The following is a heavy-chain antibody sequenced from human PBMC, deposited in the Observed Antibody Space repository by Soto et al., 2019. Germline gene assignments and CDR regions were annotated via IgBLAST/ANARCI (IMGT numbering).Heavy chain of an antibody. CDR2: ISYDGSNK. Sequence: QVQLVESGGGVVQPGRSLRLSCAASGFTFSSYGMHWVRQAPGKGLEWVAVISYDGSNKYYADSVKGRFTISRDNSKNTLYLQMNSLRAEDTAVYYCAKDRIAARPAQLAFDYWGQGTLVTVSS. CDR3: AKDRIAARPAQLAFDY. V-gene: IGHV3-30*18. CDR1: GFTFSSYG. D-gene: IGHD6-6*01. J-gene: IGHJ4*02.